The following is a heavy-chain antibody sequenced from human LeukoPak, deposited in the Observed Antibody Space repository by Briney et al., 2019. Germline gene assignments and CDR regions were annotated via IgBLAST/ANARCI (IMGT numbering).Heavy chain of an antibody. CDR2: IGSSGYTI. CDR1: GFPFSNYF. V-gene: IGHV3-11*04. CDR3: ARAFCGGDTRYSIGY. Sequence: PGGSLRLSCAASGFPFSNYFMSWIRQAPGKGLEWISYIGSSGYTIYYSDSVKGRFTISRDNAKNSLYLQMNSLRAEDTAVYYCARAFCGGDTRYSIGYWGQGTLVTVSS. J-gene: IGHJ4*02. D-gene: IGHD2-21*01.